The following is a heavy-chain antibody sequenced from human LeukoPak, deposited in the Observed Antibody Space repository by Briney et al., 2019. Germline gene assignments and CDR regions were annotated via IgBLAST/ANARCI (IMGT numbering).Heavy chain of an antibody. CDR2: INSDGSST. V-gene: IGHV3-74*01. D-gene: IGHD3-22*01. Sequence: GGSLRLSCAASEFTFSSYWMHWVRQAPGKRLVWVSRINSDGSSTSYADSVKGRFTISRDNAKNTLYLQMNSLRAEDTAVYYCARDSSGSVDYWGQGTPVTVSS. J-gene: IGHJ4*02. CDR1: EFTFSSYW. CDR3: ARDSSGSVDY.